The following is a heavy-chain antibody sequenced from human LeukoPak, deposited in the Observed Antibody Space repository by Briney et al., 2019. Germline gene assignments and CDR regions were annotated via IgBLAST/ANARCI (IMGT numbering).Heavy chain of an antibody. CDR3: ATVSQYCSDGSCYPDY. Sequence: ASVKVSCKVSGYTLTELSMHWVRQAPGKGLEWMGGFDPEDGETIYARKFQGRVTMTEDTSTDTAYMELSSLRSEDTAVYYCATVSQYCSDGSCYPDYWGQGTLVTVSS. D-gene: IGHD2-15*01. CDR2: FDPEDGET. J-gene: IGHJ4*02. CDR1: GYTLTELS. V-gene: IGHV1-24*01.